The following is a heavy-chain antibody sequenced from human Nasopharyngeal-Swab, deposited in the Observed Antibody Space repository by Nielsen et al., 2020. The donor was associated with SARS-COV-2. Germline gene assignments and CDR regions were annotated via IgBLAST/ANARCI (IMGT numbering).Heavy chain of an antibody. V-gene: IGHV3-33*01. CDR3: ARGSSGRPDY. CDR2: IWYDGSNK. CDR1: GFTFSSYG. Sequence: GESLKISCAASGFTFSSYGMHWVRQAPGKGLEWVAVIWYDGSNKYYADSVKGRFTISRDNSKNTLYLQMNSLRAEDTAVYYCARGSSGRPDYWGQGTLVTVSS. J-gene: IGHJ4*02. D-gene: IGHD3-22*01.